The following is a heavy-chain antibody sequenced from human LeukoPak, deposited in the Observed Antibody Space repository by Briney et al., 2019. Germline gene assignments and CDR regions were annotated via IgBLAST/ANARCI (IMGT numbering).Heavy chain of an antibody. Sequence: PSETLSLTCTVSGGSISSSYWSWIRQPPGKGLERIGYIYYSGRTNYNPSLKRRVTISVDTSKNQFSLKLSSVTAADTAVYYCARVGVGTTMDVWGQGTTVSVSS. J-gene: IGHJ6*02. CDR2: IYYSGRT. CDR1: GGSISSSY. V-gene: IGHV4-59*01. CDR3: ARVGVGTTMDV. D-gene: IGHD2-21*02.